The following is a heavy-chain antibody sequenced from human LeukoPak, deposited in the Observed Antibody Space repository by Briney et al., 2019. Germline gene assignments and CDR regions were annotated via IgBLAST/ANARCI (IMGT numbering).Heavy chain of an antibody. Sequence: GESLKISCKGYGYSFTNYWVGWVRQMPGKGLEWMGIIYPGDSDTRYSPSFQGQVSISVDKSISTAYLQWSSLKASDTAMYYCARRYCSSTTCRGDFDYWGQGTLVTVSS. V-gene: IGHV5-51*01. J-gene: IGHJ4*02. CDR2: IYPGDSDT. CDR3: ARRYCSSTTCRGDFDY. D-gene: IGHD2-2*01. CDR1: GYSFTNYW.